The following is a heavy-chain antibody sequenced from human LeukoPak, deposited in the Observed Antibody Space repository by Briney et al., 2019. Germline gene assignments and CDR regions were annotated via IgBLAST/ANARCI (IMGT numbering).Heavy chain of an antibody. CDR3: AKNQLWFGGKMDV. J-gene: IGHJ6*04. V-gene: IGHV7-4-1*02. CDR2: INTNTGNP. CDR1: GYTFTTYA. D-gene: IGHD3-10*01. Sequence: ASVKVSCKASGYTFTTYAMNWVRQAPGQGLEWMGWINTNTGNPTYAQGFTGRFVFSLDTSVSTAYLQISSLKAEDTAVYYCAKNQLWFGGKMDVWGKGTTVTVSS.